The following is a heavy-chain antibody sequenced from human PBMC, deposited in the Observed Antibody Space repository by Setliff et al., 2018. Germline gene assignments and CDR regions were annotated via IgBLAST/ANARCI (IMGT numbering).Heavy chain of an antibody. V-gene: IGHV3-21*04. CDR1: GFTFSSYS. J-gene: IGHJ5*02. D-gene: IGHD3-3*01. Sequence: GGSLRLSCAASGFTFSSYSMNWVRQAPGKGREWVSSISSSSSYIYYADSVKGRFTISRDNAKNSLYLQMNSLRSEDTAVYYCARGGIGFSEITIFGVALYWFDPWGQGTLVTVSS. CDR2: ISSSSSYI. CDR3: ARGGIGFSEITIFGVALYWFDP.